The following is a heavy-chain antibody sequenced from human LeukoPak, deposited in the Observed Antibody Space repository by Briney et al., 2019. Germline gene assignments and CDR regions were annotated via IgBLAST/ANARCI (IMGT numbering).Heavy chain of an antibody. D-gene: IGHD6-19*01. CDR3: ARDQHSGGWYQNNWFDP. J-gene: IGHJ5*02. CDR2: NSAYNGNT. Sequence: GASVKVSCKASGYTFTSYGISWVRQAPGQGLEWMGWNSAYNGNTNYAQKLQGRVTMTTDTSTSTAYMELRSLRSDDTAVYYCARDQHSGGWYQNNWFDPWGQGTLVTVSS. CDR1: GYTFTSYG. V-gene: IGHV1-18*01.